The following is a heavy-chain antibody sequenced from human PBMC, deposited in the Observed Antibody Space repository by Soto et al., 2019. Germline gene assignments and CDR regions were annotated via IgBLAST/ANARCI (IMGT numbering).Heavy chain of an antibody. CDR3: ARRIAVAEVNFDY. CDR1: GGSISSSSYY. J-gene: IGHJ4*02. Sequence: QLQLQESGPGLVKPSETLSLTCTVSGGSISSSSYYWGWIRQPPGKGLEWIGSIYYSGSTYYNPSLKSRVTISVDTSKNQFSLKLSSVTAADTAVYYCARRIAVAEVNFDYWGQGTLVTVSS. CDR2: IYYSGST. D-gene: IGHD6-19*01. V-gene: IGHV4-39*01.